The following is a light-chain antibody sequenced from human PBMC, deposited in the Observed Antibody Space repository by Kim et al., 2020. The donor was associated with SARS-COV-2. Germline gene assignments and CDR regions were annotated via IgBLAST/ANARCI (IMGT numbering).Light chain of an antibody. CDR2: DVS. Sequence: GPSVTLPFTGTSSDVGGYNYVSWYQQHPGKAPKLMIYDVSNRPSGVSNRFSGSKSGNTASLTISGLQAEDEADYYCSSYTSSSTLVFGGGTQLTVL. CDR1: SSDVGGYNY. V-gene: IGLV2-14*03. J-gene: IGLJ2*01. CDR3: SSYTSSSTLV.